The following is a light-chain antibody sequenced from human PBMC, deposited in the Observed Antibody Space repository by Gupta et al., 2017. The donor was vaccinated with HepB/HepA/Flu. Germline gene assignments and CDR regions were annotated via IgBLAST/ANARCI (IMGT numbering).Light chain of an antibody. J-gene: IGLJ2*01. CDR1: SSDIGAYDH. Sequence: QSALTQPASVSASPGQSITISCTGTSSDIGAYDHVSWYQQHPDKVPKLIIYEVSNRPSGVSNRFSGSKSGNTASLTISGLQTEDEADYYCSSFTTSSTMLFGGGTKLTVL. CDR3: SSFTTSSTML. CDR2: EVS. V-gene: IGLV2-14*01.